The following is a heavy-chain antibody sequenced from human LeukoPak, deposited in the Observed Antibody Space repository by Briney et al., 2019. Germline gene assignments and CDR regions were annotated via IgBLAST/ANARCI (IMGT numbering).Heavy chain of an antibody. CDR2: IYCSGST. D-gene: IGHD6-19*01. J-gene: IGHJ4*02. Sequence: SETLSLTCTVSGGSISNYYWSWIRQSPGKGLEWIGYIYCSGSTNYNPSLKSRVTISVDTSKNQFSLKLTSVTAADTAVYYCARHGGWLAGARNWGQGTLVTVSS. CDR1: GGSISNYY. V-gene: IGHV4-59*08. CDR3: ARHGGWLAGARN.